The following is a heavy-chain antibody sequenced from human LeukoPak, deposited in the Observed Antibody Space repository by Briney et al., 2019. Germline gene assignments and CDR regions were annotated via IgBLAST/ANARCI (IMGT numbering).Heavy chain of an antibody. D-gene: IGHD6-13*01. V-gene: IGHV4-4*02. J-gene: IGHJ4*02. CDR1: GGSISSSNW. CDR2: IYYSGST. CDR3: ARDSFWAGEQQLVRGPPTASHRYYFDY. Sequence: PSETLSLTCAVSGGSISSSNWWTWVRQSPGKGLEWIGSIYYSGSTYYNPSLKSRVTISVDTSKNQFSLKLSSVTAADTAVYYCARDSFWAGEQQLVRGPPTASHRYYFDYWGQGTLVTVSS.